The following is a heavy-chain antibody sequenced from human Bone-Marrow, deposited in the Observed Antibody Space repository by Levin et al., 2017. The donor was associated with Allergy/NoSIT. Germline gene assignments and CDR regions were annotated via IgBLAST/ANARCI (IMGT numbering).Heavy chain of an antibody. D-gene: IGHD1-14*01. CDR1: GGSFRDYY. CDR3: ARGTPCHTCPEPYYDYYGMDV. CDR2: INHRGST. Sequence: SETLSLTCPVYGGSFRDYYWSWIRQPPGKGLEWIGEINHRGSTNYNPSLKSRVTILVDASKTQFSLNLTSVTAADTAVYYCARGTPCHTCPEPYYDYYGMDVWGQGTTVTVSS. V-gene: IGHV4-34*01. J-gene: IGHJ6*02.